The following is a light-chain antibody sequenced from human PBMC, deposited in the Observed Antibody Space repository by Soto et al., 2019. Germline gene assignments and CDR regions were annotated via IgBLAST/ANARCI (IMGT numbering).Light chain of an antibody. V-gene: IGKV3-11*01. CDR3: QQRSNWALVT. CDR1: QSVTSY. Sequence: IVLTQSPATLSLSPGDTATLSCRASQSVTSYLAWYQQKPGQAPRLLIYDASNRATGIPARFSGSGSGTDFTLTISSLEPEDFAVYYCQQRSNWALVTFGPGTKVDIK. J-gene: IGKJ3*01. CDR2: DAS.